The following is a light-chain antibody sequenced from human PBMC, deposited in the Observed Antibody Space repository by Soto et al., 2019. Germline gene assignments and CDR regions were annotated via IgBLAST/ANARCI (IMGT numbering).Light chain of an antibody. Sequence: TRSPGTLSLSPGERATLSCRASQSVSSNLAWYQQKPGQAPMLLIYGASTRATGIPARFSGSGSGTDFTLTISSLQPEDFATYYCQQLNSYPLTFGGGTKVDI. V-gene: IGKV3-15*01. J-gene: IGKJ4*01. CDR1: QSVSSN. CDR3: QQLNSYPLT. CDR2: GAS.